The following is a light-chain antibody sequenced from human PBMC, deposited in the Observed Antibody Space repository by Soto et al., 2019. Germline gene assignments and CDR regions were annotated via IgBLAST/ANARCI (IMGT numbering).Light chain of an antibody. CDR1: QDISNY. J-gene: IGKJ4*01. Sequence: DIQMTPSPSSLSASVGDRVPITCRESQDISNYLNWYQKKPGKAPKLLIYDASNLETGVPSRFSGSGSGTDFTFTISSLQPEDMAIDDCQQYDNLPLTFGGGTKVDIK. CDR2: DAS. CDR3: QQYDNLPLT. V-gene: IGKV1-33*01.